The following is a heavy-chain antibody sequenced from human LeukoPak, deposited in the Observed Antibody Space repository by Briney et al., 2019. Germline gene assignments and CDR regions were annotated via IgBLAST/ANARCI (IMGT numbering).Heavy chain of an antibody. Sequence: ASVKVSCKSSGHTFTNYYLHWVRQAPGQGLEWLGWIHPNTGATNYAQKFQGRVTVTRDTAISTTYVELSRLTSADTAVYYCASYASGYNWLKVWGQGTLVTVSS. V-gene: IGHV1-2*02. D-gene: IGHD2-2*01. CDR2: IHPNTGAT. CDR3: ASYASGYNWLKV. J-gene: IGHJ5*02. CDR1: GHTFTNYY.